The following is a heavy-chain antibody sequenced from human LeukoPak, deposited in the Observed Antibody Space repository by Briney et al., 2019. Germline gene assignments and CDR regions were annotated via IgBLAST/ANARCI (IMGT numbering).Heavy chain of an antibody. J-gene: IGHJ3*02. Sequence: SETLSLTCTVSGGSISSYYWSWIRQPAGKGLEWIGRIYTSGSTNYNPSLKSRVTMSVDTSKNQFSLELSSVTAADTAVYYCAREPGSTVTTGAFDIWGQGTMVTVSS. CDR1: GGSISSYY. V-gene: IGHV4-4*07. CDR2: IYTSGST. CDR3: AREPGSTVTTGAFDI. D-gene: IGHD4-17*01.